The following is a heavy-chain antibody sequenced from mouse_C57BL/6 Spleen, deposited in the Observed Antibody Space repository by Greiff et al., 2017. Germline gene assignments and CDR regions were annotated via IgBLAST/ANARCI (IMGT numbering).Heavy chain of an antibody. CDR3: ARTESKGAMNY. J-gene: IGHJ4*01. CDR2: ISSGSSTI. D-gene: IGHD2-5*01. Sequence: EVQRVESGGGLVKPGGSLKLSCAASGFTFSDYGMHWVRQAPEKGLEWVAYISSGSSTIYYADTVKGRFTISRDNANNTLFLQMSSLRSEDTAMYYCARTESKGAMNYWGQGTSVTVSS. V-gene: IGHV5-17*01. CDR1: GFTFSDYG.